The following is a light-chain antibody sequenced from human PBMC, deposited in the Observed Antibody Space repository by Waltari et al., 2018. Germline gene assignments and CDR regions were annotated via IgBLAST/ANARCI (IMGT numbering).Light chain of an antibody. CDR1: SSNIGSHY. J-gene: IGLJ3*02. Sequence: QSVLTQPPSASGTPGQRVTISCSGSSSNIGSHYVYWYQQRPGTAPKLLIYRSNQRPSGGPDRFSGSKSGTSASLAISGLRSEDEADYYCAAWDDNLSGGVFGGGTKLTVL. CDR2: RSN. V-gene: IGLV1-47*01. CDR3: AAWDDNLSGGV.